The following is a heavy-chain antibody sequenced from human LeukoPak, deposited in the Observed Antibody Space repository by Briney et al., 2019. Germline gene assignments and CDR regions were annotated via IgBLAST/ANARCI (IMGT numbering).Heavy chain of an antibody. V-gene: IGHV1-69*02. CDR3: ASHYYYDSRPFDY. CDR2: IIPILGIA. D-gene: IGHD3-22*01. CDR1: GYTFTSYY. Sequence: PGASVKVSCKASGYTFTSYYMHWVRQAPGQGLEWMGRIIPILGIANYAQKFQGRVTITADKSTSTAYMELSSLRSEDTAVYYCASHYYYDSRPFDYWGQGTLVTVSS. J-gene: IGHJ4*02.